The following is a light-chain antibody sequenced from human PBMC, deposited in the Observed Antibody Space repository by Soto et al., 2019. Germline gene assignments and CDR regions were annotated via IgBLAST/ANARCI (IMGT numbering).Light chain of an antibody. V-gene: IGLV2-23*01. CDR2: EGS. J-gene: IGLJ1*01. CDR1: STDVGNYNL. Sequence: QSALTQPASVSGSPGQSITISCTGTSTDVGNYNLVSWYQHHPGKAPKLMIYEGSKRPSGVSNRFSGSKSGNTASLTISGLQAEDEADYYCCSYAGSSDVFGTGTKLTVL. CDR3: CSYAGSSDV.